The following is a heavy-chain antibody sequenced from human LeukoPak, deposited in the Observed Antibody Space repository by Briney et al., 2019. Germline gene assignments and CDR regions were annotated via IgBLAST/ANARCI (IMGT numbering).Heavy chain of an antibody. CDR1: GFTFSDYY. V-gene: IGHV3-11*06. J-gene: IGHJ3*02. CDR3: ARDEQWINYAFDI. D-gene: IGHD6-19*01. Sequence: GGSPRLSCAASGFTFSDYYMSWIRQAPGKGLEWVSYISSSSSYTNYADSVKGRFTISRDNAKNSLYLQMNSLRAEDTAVYYCARDEQWINYAFDIWGQGTMVTVSS. CDR2: ISSSSSYT.